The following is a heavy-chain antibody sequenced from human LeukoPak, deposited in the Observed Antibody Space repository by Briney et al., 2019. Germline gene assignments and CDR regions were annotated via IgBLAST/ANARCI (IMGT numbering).Heavy chain of an antibody. V-gene: IGHV3-64*01. J-gene: IGHJ4*02. CDR3: ARDPYYDSSGYCDY. CDR2: ISSNGGST. D-gene: IGHD3-22*01. CDR1: GFTFSSYA. Sequence: GGSLRLSCAASGFTFSSYAMHWVRQAPGKGLEYVSAISSNGGSTYYANSVKGRFTISRDNSKNTLYLQMGSLRAEDMAAYYCARDPYYDSSGYCDYWGQGTLVTVSS.